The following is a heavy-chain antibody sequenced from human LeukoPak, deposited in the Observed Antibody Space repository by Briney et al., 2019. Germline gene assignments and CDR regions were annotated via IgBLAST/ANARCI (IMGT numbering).Heavy chain of an antibody. CDR1: GYTFTIYY. D-gene: IGHD4-17*01. V-gene: IGHV1-46*01. CDR3: ARDSRTTVTTNHYYFDY. Sequence: ASVTVSCTASGYTFTIYYMHWVRQAPGQGLEWMGIINPSGGSTSYAQKFQGRVTMTRDTSTSTVYMELSSLRSEDTAVYYCARDSRTTVTTNHYYFDYWGQGTLVTVSS. J-gene: IGHJ4*02. CDR2: INPSGGST.